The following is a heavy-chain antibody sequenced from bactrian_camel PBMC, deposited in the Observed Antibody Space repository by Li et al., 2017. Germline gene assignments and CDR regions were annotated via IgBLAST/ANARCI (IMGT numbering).Heavy chain of an antibody. V-gene: IGHV3S55*01. CDR1: AATYSYYSTYR. CDR2: IRTDGTT. J-gene: IGHJ4*01. D-gene: IGHD3*01. CDR3: GAGYVPGWLLLRGGAIF. Sequence: QVQLVESGGGSAPAGGSLRLSCAAPAATYSYYSTYRMGWFRQAPGKEREGVATIRTDGTTFYEDSVKGRFTVSQDNAKNVLYLQMSALKPGDTAVYYCGAGYVPGWLLLRGGAIFWGQGTQVTVS.